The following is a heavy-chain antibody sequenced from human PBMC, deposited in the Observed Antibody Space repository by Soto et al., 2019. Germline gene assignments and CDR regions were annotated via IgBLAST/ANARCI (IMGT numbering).Heavy chain of an antibody. Sequence: PGGSLRLSCAASGFTFSSYWMHWVRQAPGKGLEWVAVILYDGTKKYYADSMKGRFTISRDNSKNTLYLQMNSLRAEDTAVYYCAKDRGALRWSEEHYYFDYWGQGALVTVSS. CDR2: ILYDGTKK. CDR1: GFTFSSYW. CDR3: AKDRGALRWSEEHYYFDY. J-gene: IGHJ4*02. D-gene: IGHD4-17*01. V-gene: IGHV3-30*18.